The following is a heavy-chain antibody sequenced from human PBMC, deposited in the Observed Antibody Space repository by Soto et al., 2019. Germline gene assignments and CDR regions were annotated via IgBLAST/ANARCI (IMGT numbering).Heavy chain of an antibody. J-gene: IGHJ6*02. CDR2: IKSKTDGGTT. D-gene: IGHD2-2*01. Sequence: GGSLRLSCAASGFTFSNAWMSWVRQAPGKGLEWVGRIKSKTDGGTTDYAAPVKGRFTISRDDSKNTLYLQMNSLKTEDTAVYYCTTGDIVVVPAAMDYYYYGMDVWGQGTTVTVSS. V-gene: IGHV3-15*01. CDR3: TTGDIVVVPAAMDYYYYGMDV. CDR1: GFTFSNAW.